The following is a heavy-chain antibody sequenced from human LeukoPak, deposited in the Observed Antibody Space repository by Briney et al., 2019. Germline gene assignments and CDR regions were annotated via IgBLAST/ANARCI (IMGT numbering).Heavy chain of an antibody. CDR1: GFIFSNYE. D-gene: IGHD2-2*01. CDR3: ARGGYCSTTSCYRARSLDY. CDR2: ISSTGSDI. Sequence: GGSLRLSCAGSGFIFSNYEMNWVRQAPGKGLEWVSYISSTGSDIYYADSVKGRFTVSRDNSKNTLYLQMNSLRDEDTAVYYCARGGYCSTTSCYRARSLDYWGQGTLVTASS. V-gene: IGHV3-48*03. J-gene: IGHJ4*02.